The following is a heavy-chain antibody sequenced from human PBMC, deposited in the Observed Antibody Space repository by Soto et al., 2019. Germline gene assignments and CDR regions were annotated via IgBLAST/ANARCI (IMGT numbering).Heavy chain of an antibody. CDR3: ARDSREPRAYYYYGMDV. V-gene: IGHV1-69*06. D-gene: IGHD1-1*01. J-gene: IGHJ6*02. CDR2: IIPIFGTA. CDR1: GGTFSSYA. Sequence: SVKVSCKASGGTFSSYAISCVLQSALQWLEWMGGIIPIFGTANYAQKFQGRVTITADKSTSTAYMELSSLRSEDTAVYYCARDSREPRAYYYYGMDVWGQGTTVTVSS.